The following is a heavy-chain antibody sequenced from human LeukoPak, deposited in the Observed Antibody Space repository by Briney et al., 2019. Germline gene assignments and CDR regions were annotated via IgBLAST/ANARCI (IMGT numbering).Heavy chain of an antibody. CDR3: ARSYYYGSGSYDY. Sequence: GGSLRLSCAASGFTFNDYYMSWIRQAPGKGLEWVSYISSSGSTIYYADSVKGRFTISRDNAKNSLYLQMNSLRAEDTAVYYCARSYYYGSGSYDYWGQGTLVTVSS. CDR1: GFTFNDYY. D-gene: IGHD3-10*01. CDR2: ISSSGSTI. V-gene: IGHV3-11*04. J-gene: IGHJ4*02.